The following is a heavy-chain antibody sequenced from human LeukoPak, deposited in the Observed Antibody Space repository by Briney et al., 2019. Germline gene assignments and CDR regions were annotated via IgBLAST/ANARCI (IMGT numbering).Heavy chain of an antibody. J-gene: IGHJ5*02. CDR2: IYTSGST. Sequence: SETLSLTCTVSGGSISSYYWSWIRQPAGKGLEWIGRIYTSGSTSYNPSLKSRVTMSVDTSKNQFSLKLSSVTAADTAVYYCARDLPASVVTRERRFDPWGQGTLVTVSS. D-gene: IGHD4-23*01. CDR3: ARDLPASVVTRERRFDP. CDR1: GGSISSYY. V-gene: IGHV4-4*07.